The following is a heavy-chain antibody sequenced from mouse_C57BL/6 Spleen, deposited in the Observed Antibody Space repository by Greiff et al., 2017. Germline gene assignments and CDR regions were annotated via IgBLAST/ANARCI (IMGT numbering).Heavy chain of an antibody. D-gene: IGHD2-4*01. V-gene: IGHV1-64*01. CDR3: ARSTMMTKVFAY. J-gene: IGHJ3*01. CDR2: IHPNSGST. Sequence: QVQLQQPGAELVKPGASVKLSCKASGYTFTSYWMHWVKQRPGQGLEWIGMIHPNSGSTNYNEKFKSKATLTVDKSSSTAYMQLSSLTSEDSAVYYCARSTMMTKVFAYWGQGTLVTVSA. CDR1: GYTFTSYW.